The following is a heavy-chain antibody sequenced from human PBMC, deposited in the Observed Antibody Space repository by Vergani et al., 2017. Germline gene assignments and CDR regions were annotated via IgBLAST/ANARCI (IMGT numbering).Heavy chain of an antibody. CDR3: AKEGVMLVSYYDFGGGATGYYMDV. CDR2: ISGSGGST. D-gene: IGHD3-3*01. Sequence: EVQLLESGGGLVQPGGSLRLSCAASGFTFSSYAMSWVRQAPGKGLEWVSAISGSGGSTYYADSVKGRFTISRDNSKNTLYLQMNSLRPEDTAVYYCAKEGVMLVSYYDFGGGATGYYMDVWGKGTTVTVSS. CDR1: GFTFSSYA. V-gene: IGHV3-23*01. J-gene: IGHJ6*03.